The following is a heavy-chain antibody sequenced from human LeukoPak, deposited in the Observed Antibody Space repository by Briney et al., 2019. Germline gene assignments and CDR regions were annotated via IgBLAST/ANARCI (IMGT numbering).Heavy chain of an antibody. V-gene: IGHV4-30-2*01. D-gene: IGHD2-15*01. J-gene: IGHJ4*02. CDR2: IYHSGST. Sequence: PSQTLSLTCAVSGGSISSGGYSWSWIRQPPGKGLEWIGYIYHSGSTYYNPSLKSRVTISVDRSKNQFSLKLSSVTAADTAVYYCARGPCSSSSCRYSDYWGQGTLVTVSS. CDR3: ARGPCSSSSCRYSDY. CDR1: GGSISSGGYS.